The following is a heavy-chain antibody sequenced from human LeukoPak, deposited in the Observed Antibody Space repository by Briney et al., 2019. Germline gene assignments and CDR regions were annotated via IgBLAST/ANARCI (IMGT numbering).Heavy chain of an antibody. Sequence: SVKVSCKASGGTFTSYAISWVRQAPGQGLEWMGGIIPIFGTANYAQKFQGRVTITADKSTSTAYMELSSLRSEDAAVYYCAGGDIVVVPPAIHYYYYGMDVWGKGTTVTVSS. J-gene: IGHJ6*04. V-gene: IGHV1-69*06. CDR3: AGGDIVVVPPAIHYYYYGMDV. D-gene: IGHD2-2*01. CDR1: GGTFTSYA. CDR2: IIPIFGTA.